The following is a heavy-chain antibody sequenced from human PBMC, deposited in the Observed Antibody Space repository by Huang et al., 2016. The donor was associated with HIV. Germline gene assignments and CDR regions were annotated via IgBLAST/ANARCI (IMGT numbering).Heavy chain of an antibody. CDR1: GYRFRSNW. CDR2: IYPGDSDT. D-gene: IGHD3-10*01. CDR3: ARLIGSPSFYYGLDV. Sequence: EVQLVQSGAEVKQPGESLKISCKGSGYRFRSNWIGWVRQMPGKGLEWIGIIYPGDSDTRYSPSFQGKVTISADKSINTAYLQWSSLKASDTAMYYCARLIGSPSFYYGLDVWGQGTTVTVSS. J-gene: IGHJ6*02. V-gene: IGHV5-51*01.